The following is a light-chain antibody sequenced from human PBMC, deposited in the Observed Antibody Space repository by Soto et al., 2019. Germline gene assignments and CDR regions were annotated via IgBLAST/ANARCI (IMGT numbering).Light chain of an antibody. Sequence: TQSPASLSVSPGERVTLSCXXXQSVSRYLAWYQQIPGQAPRLLIHGASTGAIGVPDRFSGSGSGTEFTLTISTLQSEDSAVYYCHQYKNWPWTFGQGTKVEI. CDR3: HQYKNWPWT. J-gene: IGKJ1*01. CDR2: GAS. V-gene: IGKV3-15*01. CDR1: QSVSRY.